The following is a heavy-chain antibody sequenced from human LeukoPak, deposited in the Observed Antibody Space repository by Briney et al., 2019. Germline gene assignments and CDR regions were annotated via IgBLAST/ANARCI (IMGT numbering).Heavy chain of an antibody. CDR3: ARLLSNYYDSSCQGFNWFDP. V-gene: IGHV5-51*01. CDR1: GYSFTSYW. Sequence: GESLKISCQGSGYSFTSYWIGWVRPTPGKGLEWMGIIYPGESDTRYSPSFQGQVTISADKSIATAYLQWSSLKASDTAMYYCARLLSNYYDSSCQGFNWFDPWGQGTLVTVSS. CDR2: IYPGESDT. D-gene: IGHD3-22*01. J-gene: IGHJ5*02.